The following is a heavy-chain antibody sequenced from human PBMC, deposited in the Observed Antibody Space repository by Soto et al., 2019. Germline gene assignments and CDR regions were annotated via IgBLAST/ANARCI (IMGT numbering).Heavy chain of an antibody. CDR1: GYTFTSYG. D-gene: IGHD2-15*01. J-gene: IGHJ5*02. V-gene: IGHV1-18*01. CDR3: ARDQVVVAATRGFNWFDP. CDR2: ISAYNGNK. Sequence: ASVKVSCKASGYTFTSYGISWVRQAPGQGLEWMGWISAYNGNKNYAQKLQGRVTMTTDTSTSTAYMELRSLRSDDTAVYYCARDQVVVAATRGFNWFDPWGQGTLVTV.